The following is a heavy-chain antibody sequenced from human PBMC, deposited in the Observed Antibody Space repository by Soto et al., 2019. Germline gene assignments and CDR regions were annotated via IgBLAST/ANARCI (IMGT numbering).Heavy chain of an antibody. D-gene: IGHD2-15*01. CDR1: WFTVISNY. J-gene: IGHJ4*02. Sequence: AGGSLRLSCASSWFTVISNYMNWVRQAPGKGLEWVSVIYSGGSTYYADSVKGRFTISRDNSKNRLYLQMNSLRVEDTAIYYCARGGYCSGGSCYYFDYWGQGALVTVSS. CDR3: ARGGYCSGGSCYYFDY. V-gene: IGHV3-53*01. CDR2: IYSGGST.